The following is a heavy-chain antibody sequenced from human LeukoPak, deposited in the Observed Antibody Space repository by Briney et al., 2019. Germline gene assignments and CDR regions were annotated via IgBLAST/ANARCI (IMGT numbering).Heavy chain of an antibody. CDR3: ARGSNSGYSIDS. V-gene: IGHV3-33*01. Sequence: GGSLRLSCAVSGFSFSSYGMHWVRQAPGQGLEWVAVIWYDGSNENYAASVKSRFTISRDNSKNTLYLQMNSLRAEDTAVYFCARGSNSGYSIDSWGQGTLVTVSS. CDR1: GFSFSSYG. CDR2: IWYDGSNE. J-gene: IGHJ4*02. D-gene: IGHD3-22*01.